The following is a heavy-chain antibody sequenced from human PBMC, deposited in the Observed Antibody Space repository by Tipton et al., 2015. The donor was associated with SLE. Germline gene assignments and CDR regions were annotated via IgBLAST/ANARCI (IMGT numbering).Heavy chain of an antibody. J-gene: IGHJ4*02. D-gene: IGHD3-22*01. V-gene: IGHV4-61*01. Sequence: TLSLTCTVSGGSISSGSYYWSWIRQPPGKGLEWIGYIYYSGSTNYNPSLKSRVTISVDTSKNQFSLKLSSVTAADTAVYYCARGRYYDSSGLGYWGQGTLVTVSS. CDR1: GGSISSGSYY. CDR3: ARGRYYDSSGLGY. CDR2: IYYSGST.